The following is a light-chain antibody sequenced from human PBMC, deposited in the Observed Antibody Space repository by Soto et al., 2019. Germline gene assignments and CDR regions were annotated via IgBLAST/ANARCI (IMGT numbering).Light chain of an antibody. CDR2: EVN. V-gene: IGLV2-8*01. CDR3: SSYEARNTLV. Sequence: QSALTQPPSASGSPGQSVTFSCTGTTTDVGGYNYVSWYQQHPGKAPKLIIYEVNKRPSGVPHRFSGSKSGNTASLTVSGLQAEDEADYYCSSYEARNTLVFGGGTKLTVL. CDR1: TTDVGGYNY. J-gene: IGLJ2*01.